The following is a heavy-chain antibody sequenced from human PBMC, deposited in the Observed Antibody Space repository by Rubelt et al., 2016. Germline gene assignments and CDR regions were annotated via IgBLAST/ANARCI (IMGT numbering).Heavy chain of an antibody. V-gene: IGHV1-69*06. Sequence: QVQLVQSGAEVKKPGSSVKVSCKASGGTFSSYAISWVRQAPGQGLEWMGGIIPIFGTANYAQKFQGRVTITAEKSTSTGYMELSSLRSEDTAVYYCARDLVGVVITTHDAFDIWGQGTMVTVSS. J-gene: IGHJ3*02. CDR2: IIPIFGTA. D-gene: IGHD3-22*01. CDR1: GGTFSSYA. CDR3: ARDLVGVVITTHDAFDI.